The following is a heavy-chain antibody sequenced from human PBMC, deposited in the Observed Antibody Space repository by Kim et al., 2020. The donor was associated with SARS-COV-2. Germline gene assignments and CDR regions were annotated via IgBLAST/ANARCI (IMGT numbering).Heavy chain of an antibody. V-gene: IGHV1-24*01. J-gene: IGHJ6*03. CDR1: GYTLTELS. Sequence: ASVKVSCKVSGYTLTELSMHWVRQAPGKGLEWMGGFDPEDGETIYAQKFQGRVTMTEDTSTDTAYMELSSLRSEDTAVYYCATPKPKVVDGSYYDYYYYYMDVWGKGTTVTVSS. CDR3: ATPKPKVVDGSYYDYYYYYMDV. CDR2: FDPEDGET. D-gene: IGHD1-26*01.